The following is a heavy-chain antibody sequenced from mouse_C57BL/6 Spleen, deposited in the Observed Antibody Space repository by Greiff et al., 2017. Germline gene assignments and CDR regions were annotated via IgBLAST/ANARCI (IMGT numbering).Heavy chain of an antibody. CDR1: GYAFSSSW. CDR3: ARWDDYDDYYAMDY. J-gene: IGHJ4*01. CDR2: LYPGDGDT. V-gene: IGHV1-82*01. Sequence: VQLQQSGPELVKPGASVKISCKASGYAFSSSWMNWVKQRPGKGLEWIGRLYPGDGDTNYNGKFKGKATLTADKSSSTAYMQLSSLTSEDSAVYFCARWDDYDDYYAMDYWGQGTSVTVSS. D-gene: IGHD2-4*01.